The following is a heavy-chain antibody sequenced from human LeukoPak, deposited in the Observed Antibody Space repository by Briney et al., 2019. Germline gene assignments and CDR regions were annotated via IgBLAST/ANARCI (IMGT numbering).Heavy chain of an antibody. Sequence: GGSLRLSCAASGFTFSSYDMHWVRQVTGKGLEWVSAIGTAGDPYYPGSVKGRFSISRENAKNSLYLQMNSLRVGDTAVYHCARDRYCSGGSCYGWFDPWGQGTLVTVSS. J-gene: IGHJ5*02. CDR2: IGTAGDP. CDR1: GFTFSSYD. V-gene: IGHV3-13*05. D-gene: IGHD2-15*01. CDR3: ARDRYCSGGSCYGWFDP.